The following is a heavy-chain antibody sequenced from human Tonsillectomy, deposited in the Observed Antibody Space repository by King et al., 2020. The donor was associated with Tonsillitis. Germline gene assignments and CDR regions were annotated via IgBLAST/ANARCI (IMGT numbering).Heavy chain of an antibody. J-gene: IGHJ4*02. CDR1: GDPISRRGYY. V-gene: IGHV4-61*02. CDR2: IYTSGST. CDR3: ARENWGPLGDYFDS. Sequence: VQLQESGPGLVKPSQTLSLTCTVSGDPISRRGYYWTWIRQPAGKGLEWIGRIYTSGSTNYNPSLKSRVTMSLDTPRNQFSLNLSSATAADTAIYYCARENWGPLGDYFDSWGQGTLDTVSS. D-gene: IGHD3-16*01.